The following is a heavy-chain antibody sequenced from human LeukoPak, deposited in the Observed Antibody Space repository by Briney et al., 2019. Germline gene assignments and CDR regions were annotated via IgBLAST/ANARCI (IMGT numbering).Heavy chain of an antibody. Sequence: AGGSLRLSCAASGFTFSSHWMHWVRQAPGKGLVWVSRIGGDGTATIYADSVKGRFTISRDNADNTLYLQMTSLRVEDTAVYYCTRRVSATRWFDPWGQGTLVTVSS. J-gene: IGHJ5*02. CDR3: TRRVSATRWFDP. CDR1: GFTFSSHW. CDR2: IGGDGTAT. V-gene: IGHV3-74*01. D-gene: IGHD5/OR15-5a*01.